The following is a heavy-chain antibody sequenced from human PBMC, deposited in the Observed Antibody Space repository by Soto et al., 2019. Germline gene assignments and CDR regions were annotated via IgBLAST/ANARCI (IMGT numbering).Heavy chain of an antibody. D-gene: IGHD4-17*01. V-gene: IGHV3-33*01. CDR2: IWYDGSNK. CDR3: ARVGGGGNYGHYYYGMDV. J-gene: IGHJ6*02. CDR1: GFTFSSYG. Sequence: GGSLRLSCAASGFTFSSYGMHWVRQAPGKGLEWVAVIWYDGSNKYYADSVKGRFTISRDNSKNTLYLQMNSLRAGDTAVYYCARVGGGGNYGHYYYGMDVWGQGTTVTVSS.